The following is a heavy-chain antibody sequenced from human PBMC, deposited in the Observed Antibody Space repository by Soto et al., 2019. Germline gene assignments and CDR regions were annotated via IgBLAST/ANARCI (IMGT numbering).Heavy chain of an antibody. D-gene: IGHD2-2*01. CDR3: ARLYGYCIRNSCHGHYAMDV. J-gene: IGHJ6*02. CDR1: GGSISSSSYY. CDR2: IYYSGST. Sequence: SETLSLTCTVSGGSISSSSYYWGWIRQPPGKGLEWIGSIYYSGSTYYNPSLKSRVTISVDTSKNQFSLKLSSVTAADTAVYYFARLYGYCIRNSCHGHYAMDVWGQGTTVTV. V-gene: IGHV4-39*01.